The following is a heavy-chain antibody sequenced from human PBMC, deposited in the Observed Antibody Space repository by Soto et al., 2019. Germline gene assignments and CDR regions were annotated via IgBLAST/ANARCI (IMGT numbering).Heavy chain of an antibody. Sequence: EVQLVESGGGLVQPGGSLRLSCAASGFTRSNYWMTWVRQAPGKGLEWVANIKEDGSQKYYVDSVKGRFTISKDDARNYVYLQMNSLRVDDTAVYYCARNQWWDYGMDVWGQGTTVTVSS. D-gene: IGHD2-15*01. CDR3: ARNQWWDYGMDV. CDR1: GFTRSNYW. V-gene: IGHV3-7*01. CDR2: IKEDGSQK. J-gene: IGHJ6*02.